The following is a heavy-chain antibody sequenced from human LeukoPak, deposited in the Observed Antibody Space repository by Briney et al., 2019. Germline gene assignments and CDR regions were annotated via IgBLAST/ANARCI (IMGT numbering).Heavy chain of an antibody. D-gene: IGHD4-17*01. CDR1: GGSISSGGYS. J-gene: IGHJ4*02. CDR2: IYHSGST. V-gene: IGHV4-30-2*01. CDR3: ARDRRDYGDYASWWNFDY. Sequence: SQTLSLTCAVSGGSISSGGYSWSWIRQPPGKGLEWIGYIYHSGSTYYNPSLKSRVTISVDRSKNQFSLKLSSVTAADTAVYYCARDRRDYGDYASWWNFDYWGQGTLVTVSS.